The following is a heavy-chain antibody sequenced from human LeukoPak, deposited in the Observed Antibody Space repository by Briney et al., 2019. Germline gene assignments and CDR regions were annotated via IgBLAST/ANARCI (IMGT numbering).Heavy chain of an antibody. J-gene: IGHJ4*02. V-gene: IGHV3-23*01. CDR1: GFSFSIYA. CDR2: IIGNGRDI. Sequence: PGGSPRLSCAASGFSFSIYAMNWVRQAPGKGLVWVSLIIGNGRDIRYADSVKGRFTISRDNSKNILYLQMNSLRAEDTAVYFCAKDLTPDGLYELDSWGQGTLVTVSS. CDR3: AKDLTPDGLYELDS. D-gene: IGHD5/OR15-5a*01.